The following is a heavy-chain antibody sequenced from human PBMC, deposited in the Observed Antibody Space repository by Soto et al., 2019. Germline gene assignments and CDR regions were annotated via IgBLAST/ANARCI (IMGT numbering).Heavy chain of an antibody. V-gene: IGHV1-46*01. J-gene: IGHJ5*02. CDR1: GYTFTNYY. D-gene: IGHD6-19*01. CDR2: ISPSGGA. Sequence: QVQLVQSGAEVKKPGASVKVSCKASGYTFTNYYMHCVRQAPGQGLEWMGIISPSGGATYAQDFQDRVPLTRDTSMSTAYMELTGLTSKDAAVYFCARDGSSDWLTWLDPWGQGTLVTVSS. CDR3: ARDGSSDWLTWLDP.